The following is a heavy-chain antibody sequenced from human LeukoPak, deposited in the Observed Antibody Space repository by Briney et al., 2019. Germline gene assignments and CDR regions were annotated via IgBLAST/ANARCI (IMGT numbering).Heavy chain of an antibody. D-gene: IGHD1-7*01. J-gene: IGHJ6*03. V-gene: IGHV1-18*01. CDR2: ISAYNGNT. Sequence: ASVKVSCKASGYTFTSYGISWVRQAPGQGLEWMGWISAYNGNTNYAQKLQGRVTMTTDTSTSTAYMELSSLRSEDTAVYYCARAYRRITGTTRPHYYYYMDVWGKGTTVTVSS. CDR1: GYTFTSYG. CDR3: ARAYRRITGTTRPHYYYYMDV.